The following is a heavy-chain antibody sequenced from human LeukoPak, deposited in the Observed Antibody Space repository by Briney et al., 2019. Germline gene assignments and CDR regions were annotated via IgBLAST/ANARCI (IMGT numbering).Heavy chain of an antibody. D-gene: IGHD5-18*01. Sequence: KSSETLSLTCAVYGGSFSGYYWSWIRQPPGKGLEWIGEINHSGSTNYNPSFKSRVTISVDTSKNHFSLKLSSVIAADTAVYYCARSEYSYGADAFDIWGQGTMVTVSS. CDR1: GGSFSGYY. CDR2: INHSGST. CDR3: ARSEYSYGADAFDI. J-gene: IGHJ3*02. V-gene: IGHV4-34*01.